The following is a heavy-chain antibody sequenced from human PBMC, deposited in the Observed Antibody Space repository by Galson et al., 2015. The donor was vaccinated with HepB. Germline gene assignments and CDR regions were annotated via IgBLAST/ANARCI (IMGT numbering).Heavy chain of an antibody. CDR3: ARAPPNLNTVYYYYFYAMDV. J-gene: IGHJ6*02. V-gene: IGHV3-30*04. CDR1: GFTFTSYS. D-gene: IGHD2-2*02. Sequence: SLRLSCAASGFTFTSYSMDWVRQAPGKGLEWVAVISYDGNNKYYADSVRGRFTISRDNSKNTLYLQMDSLRAEDTAVYYCARAPPNLNTVYYYYFYAMDVWGQGTTVTVPS. CDR2: ISYDGNNK.